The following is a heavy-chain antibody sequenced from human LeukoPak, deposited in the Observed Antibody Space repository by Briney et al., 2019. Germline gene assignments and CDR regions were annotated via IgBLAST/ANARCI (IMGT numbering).Heavy chain of an antibody. CDR3: ARGESYYYGSGSDSSWYFDL. J-gene: IGHJ2*01. CDR1: GFTFISSE. D-gene: IGHD3-10*01. CDR2: IGSGAGNTI. Sequence: SGGSLRLSCAASGFTFISSERNWVRQPPGKGLEWVSYIGSGAGNTIHSADSVKGRFTISRDNAKNSLYLQMNSLRADDTAVYYCARGESYYYGSGSDSSWYFDLWGRGTLVTVSS. V-gene: IGHV3-48*03.